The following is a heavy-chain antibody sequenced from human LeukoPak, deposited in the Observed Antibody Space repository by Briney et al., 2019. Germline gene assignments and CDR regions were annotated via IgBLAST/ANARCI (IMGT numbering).Heavy chain of an antibody. CDR3: ARSSYDYGDYLDAFDT. V-gene: IGHV1-2*02. CDR1: GYTFTGCY. D-gene: IGHD4-17*01. CDR2: INPNSGGT. Sequence: ASVKVSCKASGYTFTGCYMHWVRQAPGQGLEWKGWINPNSGGTNYAQKFQGRVTMTRDTSISTAYMELSRLRSDDTAVYYCARSSYDYGDYLDAFDTWGQGTMVTVSS. J-gene: IGHJ3*02.